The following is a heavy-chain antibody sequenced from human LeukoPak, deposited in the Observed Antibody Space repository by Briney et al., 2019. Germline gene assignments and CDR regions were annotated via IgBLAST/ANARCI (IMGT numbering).Heavy chain of an antibody. V-gene: IGHV1-69*13. CDR1: GYTFTSYD. Sequence: ASVKVSCKASGYTFTSYDINWVRQAPGQGLEWMGGIIPIFGTANYAQKFQGRVTITADESTSTAYMELSSLRSEDTAVYYCARDQFALEYYYDSSGSFDYWGQGTLVTVSS. CDR2: IIPIFGTA. D-gene: IGHD3-22*01. CDR3: ARDQFALEYYYDSSGSFDY. J-gene: IGHJ4*02.